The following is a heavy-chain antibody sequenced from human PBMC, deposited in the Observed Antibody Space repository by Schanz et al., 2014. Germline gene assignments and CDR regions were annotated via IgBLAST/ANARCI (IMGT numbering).Heavy chain of an antibody. J-gene: IGHJ4*02. V-gene: IGHV4-34*01. CDR2: IHHSGST. CDR3: AGSWGGSSWFDY. CDR1: GGSFSGYY. Sequence: QVQLQQWGAGLLKPSETLSLTCAVYGGSFSGYYWTWIRQPPGKGLEWIGEIHHSGSTNYNPSLKSRVTISVDTSKNHFSLKVTSVTAADTAMYYCAGSWGGSSWFDYWGQGTLVTVSS. D-gene: IGHD6-13*01.